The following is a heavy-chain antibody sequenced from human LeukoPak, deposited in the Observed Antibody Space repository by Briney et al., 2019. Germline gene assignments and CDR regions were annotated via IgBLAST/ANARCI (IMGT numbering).Heavy chain of an antibody. CDR2: ISSSGSTI. Sequence: TGGSLRLSCAASGFTFSDYYMSWIRQAPGKGLEWVSYISSSGSTIYYADSVKGRFTFSRDNAKNSLYLQMNSLRAEDTAVYYSARLFYYYYGMDVWGQGTTVTVSS. J-gene: IGHJ6*02. V-gene: IGHV3-11*01. CDR3: ARLFYYYYGMDV. CDR1: GFTFSDYY.